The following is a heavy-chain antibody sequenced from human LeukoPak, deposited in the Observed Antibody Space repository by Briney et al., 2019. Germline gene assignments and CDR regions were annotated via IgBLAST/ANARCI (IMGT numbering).Heavy chain of an antibody. CDR2: ISGSGGST. CDR3: AKDRDMRYYYDSSTGGAFDI. D-gene: IGHD3-22*01. CDR1: GFTFSSYG. Sequence: GGSLRLSCAASGFTFSSYGMSWVRQAPGKGLEWVSAISGSGGSTYYADPVKGRFTISRDNSKNTPYLQMNSLRAEDTAVYYCAKDRDMRYYYDSSTGGAFDIWGQGTMVTVSS. V-gene: IGHV3-23*01. J-gene: IGHJ3*02.